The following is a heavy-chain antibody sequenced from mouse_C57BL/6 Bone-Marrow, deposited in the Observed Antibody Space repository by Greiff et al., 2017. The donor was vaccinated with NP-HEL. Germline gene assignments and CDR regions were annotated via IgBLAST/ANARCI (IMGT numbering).Heavy chain of an antibody. CDR3: ARYSSMITRRWFAY. D-gene: IGHD2-4*01. Sequence: VQLQQPGAELVKPGASVKLSCKASGYTFPSYWMHWVKQRPGQGLEWIGMIHPNSGSTNYNEKFKSKATLTVDKSSSTAYMQLSSLTSEDSAVYYCARYSSMITRRWFAYWGQGTLVTVSA. J-gene: IGHJ3*01. CDR1: GYTFPSYW. V-gene: IGHV1-64*01. CDR2: IHPNSGST.